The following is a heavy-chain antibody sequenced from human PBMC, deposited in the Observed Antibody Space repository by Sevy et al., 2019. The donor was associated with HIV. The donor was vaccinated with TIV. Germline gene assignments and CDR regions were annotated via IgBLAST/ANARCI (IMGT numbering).Heavy chain of an antibody. CDR3: AHSSGLYGYYYGMDV. J-gene: IGHJ6*02. CDR1: GVTFSSYG. D-gene: IGHD3-3*01. V-gene: IGHV3-30*03. CDR2: ISYDGSKK. Sequence: GGSLRLSCAASGVTFSSYGIHWVRQAPGKGLEWVAVISYDGSKKNHAESMKGGLTISRDNSKNTLYLDMSSLRPEDTAVYYCAHSSGLYGYYYGMDVWGQGTTVTVSS.